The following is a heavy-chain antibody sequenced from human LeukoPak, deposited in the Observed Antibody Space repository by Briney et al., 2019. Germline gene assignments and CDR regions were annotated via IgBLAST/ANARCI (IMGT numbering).Heavy chain of an antibody. CDR1: GGSISSYY. J-gene: IGHJ4*02. Sequence: PSETLSLTCTVSGGSISSYYWSWIRQGPGKGLEWIGYVYYSGSTNYNPSLKSRVTISVDTSKNHFSLKLSSVTAADTAVYSCARSIIGTRSKFDYWGQGTLVTVSS. CDR2: VYYSGST. V-gene: IGHV4-59*08. CDR3: ARSIIGTRSKFDY. D-gene: IGHD1/OR15-1a*01.